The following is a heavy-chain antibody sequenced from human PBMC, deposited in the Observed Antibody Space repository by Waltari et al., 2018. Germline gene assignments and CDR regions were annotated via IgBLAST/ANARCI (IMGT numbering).Heavy chain of an antibody. CDR3: AIMSSSWYLFDY. CDR2: FDPEDGET. D-gene: IGHD6-13*01. V-gene: IGHV1-24*01. CDR1: GYTLTELS. Sequence: QVQLVQSGAEVKKPGASVKVSCKVSGYTLTELSMHWVRQAPGKGLEWMGGFDPEDGETIYEQKFQGRVTMTEDTATDTAYMELSSLRSEDTAVYYCAIMSSSWYLFDYWGQGTLVTVSS. J-gene: IGHJ4*02.